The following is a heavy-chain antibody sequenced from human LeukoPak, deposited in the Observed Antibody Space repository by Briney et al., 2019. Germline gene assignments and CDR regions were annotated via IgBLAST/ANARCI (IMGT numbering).Heavy chain of an antibody. Sequence: PGRSLRLSCAASGFTFSNCAMHWVRQAPGKGLEWVAVVSYDGSNKYYADSVKGRFTISRDNSKNTLYLQMNSLRAEDAAVYYCATIGDRRSGELYRIDYWGQGTLVTVSS. D-gene: IGHD1-26*01. J-gene: IGHJ4*02. CDR2: VSYDGSNK. CDR1: GFTFSNCA. V-gene: IGHV3-30-3*01. CDR3: ATIGDRRSGELYRIDY.